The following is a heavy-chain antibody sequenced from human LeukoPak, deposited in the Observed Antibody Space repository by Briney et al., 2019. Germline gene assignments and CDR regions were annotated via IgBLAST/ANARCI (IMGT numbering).Heavy chain of an antibody. J-gene: IGHJ4*02. CDR2: ISASGGGT. CDR3: AKEVTPGALLYGPFDY. V-gene: IGHV3-23*01. D-gene: IGHD4-23*01. Sequence: QAGGSLRLSCAASEFIFSSYGMSWVRQAPGKGLEWVSAISASGGGTYYADSVEGRFTISRDNSRNTLYLQMNSLRAEDTAIYYCAKEVTPGALLYGPFDYWGQGTLVTVSS. CDR1: EFIFSSYG.